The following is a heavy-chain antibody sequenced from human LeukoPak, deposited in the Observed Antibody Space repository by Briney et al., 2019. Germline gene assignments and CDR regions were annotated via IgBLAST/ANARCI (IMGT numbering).Heavy chain of an antibody. CDR3: ARVRGWLLYCIHV. Sequence: PSETLSLTCAVYGGYFSGYYWRWLRQPPGKGRAWMGEINHSGSTNYNPALKSRVTISVDTFKKQFSLRLRYVTAADQAGYYCARVRGWLLYCIHVWGKGATVTVSS. V-gene: IGHV4-34*01. CDR2: INHSGST. CDR1: GGYFSGYY. D-gene: IGHD6-19*01. J-gene: IGHJ6*03.